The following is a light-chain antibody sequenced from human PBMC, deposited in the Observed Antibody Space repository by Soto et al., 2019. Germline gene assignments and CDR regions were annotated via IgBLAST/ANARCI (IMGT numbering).Light chain of an antibody. J-gene: IGKJ1*01. Sequence: EIVMTQSPATLSVSPGERATLSCRASQSVSSNLAWYQQKPGRAPRLLIYGASTRATGMPARFSGSGSGTEFTLTISSLEPEDFAVYYCQQRSSWPWTFGQGTKVEIK. CDR1: QSVSSN. CDR3: QQRSSWPWT. V-gene: IGKV3-15*01. CDR2: GAS.